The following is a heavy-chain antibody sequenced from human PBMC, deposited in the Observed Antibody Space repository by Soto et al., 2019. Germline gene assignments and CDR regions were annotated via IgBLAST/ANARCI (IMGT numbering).Heavy chain of an antibody. D-gene: IGHD3-22*01. Sequence: PGGSLRLSCAASGFTVSSNYMSWVRQAPGKGLEWVSVIYSGGSTYYADSVKGRFTISRDNSKNTLYLQMNSLRAEDTAVYYCARDSLTYYYDSSGLGTYYYYGMDVWGQGTTVTVSS. V-gene: IGHV3-66*01. CDR1: GFTVSSNY. CDR2: IYSGGST. CDR3: ARDSLTYYYDSSGLGTYYYYGMDV. J-gene: IGHJ6*02.